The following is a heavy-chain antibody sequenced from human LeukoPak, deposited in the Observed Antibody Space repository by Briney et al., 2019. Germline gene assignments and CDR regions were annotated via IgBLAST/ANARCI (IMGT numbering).Heavy chain of an antibody. D-gene: IGHD3-3*01. CDR3: ARAENDFWSGYYTPTGFDP. J-gene: IGHJ5*02. CDR2: IIPIFGTA. Sequence: AASVKVSCKASGGTFSSYAISWVRQAPGQGLEWMGGIIPIFGTANYAQKFQGRVTITADKSTSTAYMELSSLRSEDTAVYYCARAENDFWSGYYTPTGFDPWGQGTLVTVSS. V-gene: IGHV1-69*06. CDR1: GGTFSSYA.